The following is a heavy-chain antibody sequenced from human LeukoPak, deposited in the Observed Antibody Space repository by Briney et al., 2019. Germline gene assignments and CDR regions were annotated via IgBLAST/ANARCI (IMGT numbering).Heavy chain of an antibody. CDR1: GYTFTGYY. D-gene: IGHD2-2*01. V-gene: IGHV1-2*02. CDR3: ARSYRDCSSTSCPRLWFDP. J-gene: IGHJ5*02. Sequence: ASVKVSCKASGYTFTGYYMHRVRQAPGQGLEWMGWINPNSGGTNYAQKFQGRVTMTRDTSISTAYMELSRLRSDDTAVYYCARSYRDCSSTSCPRLWFDPWGQGTLVTVSS. CDR2: INPNSGGT.